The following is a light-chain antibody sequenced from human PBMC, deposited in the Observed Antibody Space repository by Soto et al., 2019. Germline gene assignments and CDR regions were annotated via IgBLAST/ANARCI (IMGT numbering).Light chain of an antibody. J-gene: IGKJ1*01. CDR2: KAS. Sequence: DTQMTQSPSTLSASVGDRVTITCRASQSISSWLAWYQQRPGRAPQLLIYKASTLKSGVPSRFSGGASGTEFPLTVSRLQPDDSATYYCHQYDTPFPPFGHGTMVEI. CDR3: HQYDTPFPP. CDR1: QSISSW. V-gene: IGKV1-5*03.